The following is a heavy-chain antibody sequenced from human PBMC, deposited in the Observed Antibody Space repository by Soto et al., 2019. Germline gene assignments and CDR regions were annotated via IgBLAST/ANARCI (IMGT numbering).Heavy chain of an antibody. CDR1: VYSFTSYW. CDR2: IYPGDSDT. CDR3: ARLDVGYSSSWYRDY. V-gene: IGHV5-51*01. Sequence: GESLKISCKGSVYSFTSYWIGWVRQMPGKGLEWMGIIYPGDSDTRYSPSSQGQVTISADKSISTAYLQWSSLKASDTAMYYCARLDVGYSSSWYRDYWGQGTLVTVSS. J-gene: IGHJ4*02. D-gene: IGHD6-13*01.